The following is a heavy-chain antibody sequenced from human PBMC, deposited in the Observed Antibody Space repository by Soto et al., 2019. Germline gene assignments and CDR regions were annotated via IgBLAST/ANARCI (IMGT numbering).Heavy chain of an antibody. J-gene: IGHJ4*02. CDR1: GEASRVYS. Sequence: GKLHRWGAGLLKPSETLSLPGAAYGEASRVYSWGWIRRPPGKGLGWIGEINHRGSTNHTPSLRGRVTISLDTSKIQFSLRLGSVAAADTAVYYCARGGGGKDYLWGSYRPLDFWGQGTLVTVSS. CDR3: ARGGGGKDYLWGSYRPLDF. D-gene: IGHD3-16*02. V-gene: IGHV4-34*01. CDR2: INHRGST.